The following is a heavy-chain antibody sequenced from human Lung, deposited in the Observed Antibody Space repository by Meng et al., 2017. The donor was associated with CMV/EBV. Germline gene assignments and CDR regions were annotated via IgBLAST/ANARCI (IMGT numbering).Heavy chain of an antibody. Sequence: WGSIRQPPGKGLDYLGGVDQCGSPRYTESFRTRVTLSVDTSKNHISLDLKSMTDADMGLYFCARGTWSGYSSWGQGTPVTFSS. V-gene: IGHV4-34*01. J-gene: IGHJ4*02. CDR2: VDQCGSP. CDR3: ARGTWSGYSS. D-gene: IGHD3-3*01.